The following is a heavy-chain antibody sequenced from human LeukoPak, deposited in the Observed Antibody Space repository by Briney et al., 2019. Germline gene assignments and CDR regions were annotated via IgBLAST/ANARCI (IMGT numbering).Heavy chain of an antibody. V-gene: IGHV4-4*09. CDR1: GGTFGTYY. CDR2: IHSSGYT. Sequence: PSETLSLTCSVSGGTFGTYYWSWIRQPPGQGLEWIAYIHSSGYTNYNPSLKSRVTISVDTSNNQFSLKVTSVTAADTAMYYCTKRQGPTSGSYDYFDPWGQGALVTVSS. D-gene: IGHD1-26*01. CDR3: TKRQGPTSGSYDYFDP. J-gene: IGHJ5*02.